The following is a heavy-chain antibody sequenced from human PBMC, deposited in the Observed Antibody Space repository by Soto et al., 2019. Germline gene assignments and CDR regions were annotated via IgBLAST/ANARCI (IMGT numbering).Heavy chain of an antibody. CDR3: ARFGTAMVLVGHYYGMDV. Sequence: PGGSLRLSCAASGFTFSSYSMNWVRQAPGKGLEWVSSISSSSSYIYYADSVKGRFTISRDNAKNSLYLQMNSLRAEDTAVYYCARFGTAMVLVGHYYGMDVWGQGTTVTVSS. CDR1: GFTFSSYS. V-gene: IGHV3-21*01. D-gene: IGHD5-18*01. J-gene: IGHJ6*02. CDR2: ISSSSSYI.